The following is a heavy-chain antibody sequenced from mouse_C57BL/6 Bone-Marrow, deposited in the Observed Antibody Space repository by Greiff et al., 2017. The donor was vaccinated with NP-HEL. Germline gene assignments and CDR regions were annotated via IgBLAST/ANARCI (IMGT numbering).Heavy chain of an antibody. Sequence: QLQQSGAELARPGASVKLSCKASGYTFTSYGISWVKQRTGQGLEWIGEIYPRSGNTYYNEKFKGKATLTADKSSSTAYMELRSLTSEDSAVYFCARGTMVTTWFAYWGQGTLVTVSA. CDR2: IYPRSGNT. J-gene: IGHJ3*01. CDR1: GYTFTSYG. V-gene: IGHV1-81*01. D-gene: IGHD2-2*01. CDR3: ARGTMVTTWFAY.